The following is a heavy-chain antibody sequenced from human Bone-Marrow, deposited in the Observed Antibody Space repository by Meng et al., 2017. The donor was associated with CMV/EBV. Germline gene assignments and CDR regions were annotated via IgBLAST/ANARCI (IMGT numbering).Heavy chain of an antibody. D-gene: IGHD3-3*01. V-gene: IGHV3-74*01. CDR2: INSDGSST. J-gene: IGHJ4*02. Sequence: GESLKISCAASGFTFSSYWMHWVRQAPGKGLVWVSRINSDGSSTSYADSVKGRFTISRDNAKNTLYLQMNSLRAEDTAVYYCAKDLSPHRLTIFGVVNDYWGQGTLVTVSS. CDR3: AKDLSPHRLTIFGVVNDY. CDR1: GFTFSSYW.